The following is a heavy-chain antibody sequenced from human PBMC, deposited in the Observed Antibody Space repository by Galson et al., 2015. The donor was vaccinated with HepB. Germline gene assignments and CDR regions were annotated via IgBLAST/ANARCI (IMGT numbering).Heavy chain of an antibody. V-gene: IGHV7-4-1*02. CDR2: IDTNTRNP. CDR1: GYIFTNFA. CDR3: ARTPYYGSDVSFYNGWFDP. Sequence: SVKVSCKASGYIFTNFAMNWVRQAPGQGPEWMGWIDTNTRNPTYAQGFTGRFVFSLDTSVSTAYLQISNLRAEDTAVYYCARTPYYGSDVSFYNGWFDPWGQGTLVTVSS. D-gene: IGHD3-10*01. J-gene: IGHJ5*02.